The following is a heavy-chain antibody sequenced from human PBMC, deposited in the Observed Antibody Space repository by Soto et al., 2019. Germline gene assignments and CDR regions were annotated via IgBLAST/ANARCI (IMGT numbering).Heavy chain of an antibody. D-gene: IGHD5-12*01. V-gene: IGHV3-30*18. CDR3: AKDLRGYGGYYYMDV. CDR1: GFTFSSYG. Sequence: GGSLRLSCAASGFTFSSYGMHWVRQAPGKGLEWVAVISNDGSNKYYADSGKGRFTISRDNSKNKLYLQMNSLRAEDTAVYYCAKDLRGYGGYYYMDVWGKGTTVTVSS. CDR2: ISNDGSNK. J-gene: IGHJ6*03.